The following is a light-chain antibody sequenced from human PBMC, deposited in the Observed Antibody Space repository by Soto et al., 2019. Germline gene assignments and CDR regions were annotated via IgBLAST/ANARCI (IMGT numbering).Light chain of an antibody. J-gene: IGLJ3*02. Sequence: QSVLTQPPSASGTPGQRVTISCSGSSSNIGNNIVNWFQQFPGTAPKLLIYNSNQQPSGVPDRFSGSKSGTSASLAISGLQSEDEADFYCATWDDSLNAWVFGGGTKLTVL. CDR3: ATWDDSLNAWV. CDR1: SSNIGNNI. CDR2: NSN. V-gene: IGLV1-44*01.